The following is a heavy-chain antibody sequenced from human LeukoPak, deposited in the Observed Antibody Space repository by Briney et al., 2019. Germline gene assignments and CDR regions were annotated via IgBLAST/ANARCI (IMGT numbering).Heavy chain of an antibody. Sequence: GGSLRLSCAASEFTFNNYAVSWVRQAPGQGLECVSTIRGRGGITYYAYSVKGRFTISIDNSKNTVFLQMNSLRVDDTAVYYCPRALKESHRPVYSYYYMDVWGKGTTVTVSS. CDR1: EFTFNNYA. CDR3: PRALKESHRPVYSYYYMDV. V-gene: IGHV3-23*01. J-gene: IGHJ6*03. CDR2: IRGRGGIT.